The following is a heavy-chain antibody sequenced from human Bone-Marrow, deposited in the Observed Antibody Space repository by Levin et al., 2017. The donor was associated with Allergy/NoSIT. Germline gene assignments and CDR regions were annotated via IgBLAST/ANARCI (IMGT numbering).Heavy chain of an antibody. CDR2: ISGSGGNT. CDR3: ARVPLAHTMKFFFDY. V-gene: IGHV3-23*01. J-gene: IGHJ4*02. D-gene: IGHD1/OR15-1a*01. CDR1: GFTFSGYA. Sequence: LSLTCVASGFTFSGYAMSWVRQAPGKGLEWVAGISGSGGNTYYPDSMKGRFTISRDNSKNTLFLQMNSLRVDDTAVYYCARVPLAHTMKFFFDYWGQGTRVTVSS.